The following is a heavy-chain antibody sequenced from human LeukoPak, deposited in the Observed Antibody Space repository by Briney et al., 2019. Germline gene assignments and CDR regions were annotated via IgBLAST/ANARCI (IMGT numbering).Heavy chain of an antibody. V-gene: IGHV3-30*18. J-gene: IGHJ4*02. Sequence: GGSLRLSCAVSGFTFSNYGMHWVRQAPGKGLEWEAIISYDGTNKYYADSVKGRFTITRENHKTTRYLQMNSLRTEDTAVSYCAKERQDYYDSSGYFDFDYWGQGTLVTVSS. CDR3: AKERQDYYDSSGYFDFDY. CDR1: GFTFSNYG. D-gene: IGHD3-22*01. CDR2: ISYDGTNK.